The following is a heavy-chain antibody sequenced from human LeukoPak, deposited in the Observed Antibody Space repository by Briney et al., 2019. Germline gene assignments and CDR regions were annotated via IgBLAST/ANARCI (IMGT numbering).Heavy chain of an antibody. Sequence: LSLTCAVYGGSFSGYYWSWIRQPPGKGLEWVSYIVSHGRAIYYADSVKGRFTISRDNAQNSLFLHMNSLRAEDTAVYYCARDQVGEYYFDYWGQGTLVTVSS. CDR2: IVSHGRAI. V-gene: IGHV3-11*04. CDR1: GGSFSGYY. CDR3: ARDQVGEYYFDY. J-gene: IGHJ4*02. D-gene: IGHD3-10*01.